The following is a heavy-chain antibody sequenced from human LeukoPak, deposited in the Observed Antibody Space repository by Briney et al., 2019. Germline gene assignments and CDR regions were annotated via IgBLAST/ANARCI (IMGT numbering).Heavy chain of an antibody. CDR3: ARVPVRTIFGGLFDY. Sequence: SQTLSLTCTVSGGSISSGDYYWSWIRQPPGKGLEWIGYIYYSGSTYYNPSLKSRVTISVDTSKNQFSLKLSSVTAADTAVYYCARVPVRTIFGGLFDYWGQGTLVTVSS. CDR2: IYYSGST. J-gene: IGHJ4*02. D-gene: IGHD3-3*01. V-gene: IGHV4-30-4*08. CDR1: GGSISSGDYY.